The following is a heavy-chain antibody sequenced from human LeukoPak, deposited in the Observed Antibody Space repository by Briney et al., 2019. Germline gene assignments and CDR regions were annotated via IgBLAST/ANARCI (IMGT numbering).Heavy chain of an antibody. V-gene: IGHV4-59*01. CDR1: GGSISSYY. CDR2: IYYSGST. J-gene: IGHJ6*03. Sequence: SETLSLTCTVPGGSISSYYWSWIRQPPGKGLEWIGYIYYSGSTNYNSSLKSRVTISVDTSKNQFSLKLSSVTAADTAVYYCARTVTDYYYYYMDVWGKGTTVTVSS. D-gene: IGHD4-11*01. CDR3: ARTVTDYYYYYMDV.